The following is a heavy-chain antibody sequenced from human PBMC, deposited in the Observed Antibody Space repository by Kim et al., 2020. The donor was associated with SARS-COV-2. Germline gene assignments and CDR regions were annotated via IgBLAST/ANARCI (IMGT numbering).Heavy chain of an antibody. J-gene: IGHJ4*02. V-gene: IGHV2-70*01. D-gene: IGHD3-22*01. CDR3: AQRDDSSGYYDY. Sequence: YYSTSLKTRLTISKDTSKNQVVLTMTNMDPVDTATYYCAQRDDSSGYYDYWGQGTLVTVSS.